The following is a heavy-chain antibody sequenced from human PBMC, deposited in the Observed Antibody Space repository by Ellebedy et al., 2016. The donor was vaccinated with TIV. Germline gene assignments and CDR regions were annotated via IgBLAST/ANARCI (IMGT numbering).Heavy chain of an antibody. D-gene: IGHD2-2*01. CDR1: GYTFTGYS. CDR2: INPNSGDT. J-gene: IGHJ4*02. Sequence: AASVKISCKASGYTFTGYSMHCGRQAPGQRLEWMGSINPNSGDTKYAQKFQGRVTVTRDTSISTAYMELSSLRSDDTAVYYCARDRTYPYWGQGTLVTVSS. CDR3: ARDRTYPY. V-gene: IGHV1-2*02.